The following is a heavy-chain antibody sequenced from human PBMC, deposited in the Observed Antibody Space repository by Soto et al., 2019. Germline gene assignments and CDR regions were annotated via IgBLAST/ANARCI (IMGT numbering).Heavy chain of an antibody. Sequence: QLQLQESGPGLVKPLETLSLTCTVSGGSINSSSYYWGWIRQPPGKGLEWIGSIYYSGSTYYNPSLKSRVTISVDTSKNQFSLKLSSVTAADTAVYYCARLLPDLDYWGQGTLVTVSS. D-gene: IGHD2-15*01. CDR1: GGSINSSSYY. J-gene: IGHJ4*02. V-gene: IGHV4-39*01. CDR3: ARLLPDLDY. CDR2: IYYSGST.